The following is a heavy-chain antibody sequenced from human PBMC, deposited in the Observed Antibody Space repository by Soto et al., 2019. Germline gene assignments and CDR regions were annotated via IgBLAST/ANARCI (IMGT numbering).Heavy chain of an antibody. J-gene: IGHJ4*02. V-gene: IGHV4-34*01. Sequence: PSETLSLTCAVYGGSFSGYYWSWIRQPPGKGLEWIGEINHSGSTNYNPSLKSRATISVDTSKNQFSLKLSSVTAADTAVYYCARGDGGAIFGVVITRPFDYWGQGTLVTVSS. CDR1: GGSFSGYY. D-gene: IGHD3-3*01. CDR2: INHSGST. CDR3: ARGDGGAIFGVVITRPFDY.